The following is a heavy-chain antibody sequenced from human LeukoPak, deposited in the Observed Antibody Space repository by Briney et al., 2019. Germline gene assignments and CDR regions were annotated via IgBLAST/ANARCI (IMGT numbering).Heavy chain of an antibody. Sequence: GGSLRLSCAASGFTFSSYWMSWVRQAPGKGLEWVANIKQDGSEKYYVDSVKGRFTISRDNAKNSLYLQMNSLRAEDTAVYYCARDYCSSTSSCYYYMDVWGKGTTVTISS. CDR3: ARDYCSSTSSCYYYMDV. V-gene: IGHV3-7*01. J-gene: IGHJ6*03. CDR2: IKQDGSEK. D-gene: IGHD2-2*01. CDR1: GFTFSSYW.